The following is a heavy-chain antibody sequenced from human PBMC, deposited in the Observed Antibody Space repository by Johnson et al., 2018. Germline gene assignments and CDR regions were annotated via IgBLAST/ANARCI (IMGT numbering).Heavy chain of an antibody. J-gene: IGHJ1*01. Sequence: QVQLQESGPGLVKPSETLSLTCTVSGGSISSYYWSWIRQPPGKGLEWIGYIYYSGSTTYHPSLKSRVTIPVDTSKNQFSLKLSSVTAADTAVYYCARSASDYVWGRYRPAPAEYFQHWGQGTLVTVSS. CDR3: ARSASDYVWGRYRPAPAEYFQH. CDR1: GGSISSYY. CDR2: IYYSGST. V-gene: IGHV4-59*01. D-gene: IGHD3-16*02.